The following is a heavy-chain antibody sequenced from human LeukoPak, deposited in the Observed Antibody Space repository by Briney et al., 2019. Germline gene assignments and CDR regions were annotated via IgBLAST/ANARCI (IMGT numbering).Heavy chain of an antibody. V-gene: IGHV1-69*05. D-gene: IGHD6-13*01. J-gene: IGHJ4*02. Sequence: SVKVSCKASGGTFSSYAISWVRQAPGQGLEWMGRIIPIFGTANYAQKFLGRVTITTDESTSTAYMELSSLRSEDTAVYYCAREIAAAGPNPLYFDYWGQGTLVTVS. CDR2: IIPIFGTA. CDR3: AREIAAAGPNPLYFDY. CDR1: GGTFSSYA.